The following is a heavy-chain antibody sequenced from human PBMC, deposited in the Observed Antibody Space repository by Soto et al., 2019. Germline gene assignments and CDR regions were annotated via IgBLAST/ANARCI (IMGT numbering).Heavy chain of an antibody. J-gene: IGHJ4*02. CDR2: IYYHADT. CDR1: GGSISSGGYY. V-gene: IGHV4-31*03. CDR3: ARSHRENWGSPDYFDS. D-gene: IGHD7-27*01. Sequence: QVQLQESGPGLVKPSQTLSLTCTVSGGSISSGGYYWSWIRQHPAKGLEWIGYIYYHADTYYNPSLKSRGTISIDTSKKQFSLRLTSLTAADTAVYYCARSHRENWGSPDYFDSWGQGTLVTVSS.